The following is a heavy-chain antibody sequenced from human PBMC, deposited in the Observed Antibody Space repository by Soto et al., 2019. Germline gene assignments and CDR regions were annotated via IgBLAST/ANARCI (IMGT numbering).Heavy chain of an antibody. Sequence: GGSLSLSCAASGFTFSSYSMNWVRQAPGKGLEWVSYISSSSSTIYYADSVKGRFTISRDNAKNSLYLQMNSLRDEDTAVYYCARPEYSSSSYGMDVWGQGTTVNVSS. V-gene: IGHV3-48*02. CDR1: GFTFSSYS. D-gene: IGHD6-6*01. CDR3: ARPEYSSSSYGMDV. J-gene: IGHJ6*02. CDR2: ISSSSSTI.